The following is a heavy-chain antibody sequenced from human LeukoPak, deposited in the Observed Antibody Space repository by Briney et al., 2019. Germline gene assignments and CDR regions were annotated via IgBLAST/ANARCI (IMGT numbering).Heavy chain of an antibody. CDR2: IWCDGSNK. CDR3: AREDSSGAFDI. CDR1: GFTFSSYG. V-gene: IGHV3-33*01. J-gene: IGHJ3*02. D-gene: IGHD3-22*01. Sequence: GRSLRLSCAASGFTFSSYGMHWVRQAPGKGLEWVAVIWCDGSNKYYADSVKGRFTISRDNSKNTLYLQMNSLRVEDTALYYCAREDSSGAFDIWGQGTMVTVSS.